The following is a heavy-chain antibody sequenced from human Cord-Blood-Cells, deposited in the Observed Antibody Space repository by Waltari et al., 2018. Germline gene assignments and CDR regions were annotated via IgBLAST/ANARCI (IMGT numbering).Heavy chain of an antibody. Sequence: QMQLVQSGPEVKKPGTSVKVSCKASGFTFTSSAVQWVRQARGQRLEWIGWIVVGSGNTNYAQKFQERVTITRDMSTSTAYMELSSLRSEDTAVYYCAADLGHDFWDYYMDVWGKGTTVTVSS. CDR1: GFTFTSSA. CDR3: AADLGHDFWDYYMDV. D-gene: IGHD3-3*01. V-gene: IGHV1-58*01. CDR2: IVVGSGNT. J-gene: IGHJ6*03.